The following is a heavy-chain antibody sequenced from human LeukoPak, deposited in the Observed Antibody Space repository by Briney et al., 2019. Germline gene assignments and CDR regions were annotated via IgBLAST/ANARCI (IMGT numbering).Heavy chain of an antibody. V-gene: IGHV4-39*01. CDR1: GGSIRSSSYY. D-gene: IGHD1-7*01. CDR2: IYPTGTT. Sequence: SETLPLTCTVSGGSIRSSSYYWGWIRQPPGKGLECVGNIYPTGTTYYNPSLKSRVTISIDTSKSQFSLRLSSVTAADTAVYYCVQNIPGTIEHWGQGTLVTVSS. J-gene: IGHJ1*01. CDR3: VQNIPGTIEH.